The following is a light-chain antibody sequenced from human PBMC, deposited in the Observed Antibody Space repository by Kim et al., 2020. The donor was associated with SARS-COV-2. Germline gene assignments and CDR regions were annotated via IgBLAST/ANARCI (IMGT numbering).Light chain of an antibody. CDR2: ATS. J-gene: IGKJ1*01. V-gene: IGKV1-39*01. CDR3: QQSYSTLRWT. Sequence: DIQMTQSPSSLSASVGDRVTITCRASESISTYLNWYQQKPGKAPKLLIYATSTLQSGVPSRFSGSGSGTDFTLTISSLHPEDFATFFCQQSYSTLRWTFGQETKVDIK. CDR1: ESISTY.